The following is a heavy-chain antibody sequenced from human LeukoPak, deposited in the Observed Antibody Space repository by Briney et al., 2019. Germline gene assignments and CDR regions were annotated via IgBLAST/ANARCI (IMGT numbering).Heavy chain of an antibody. V-gene: IGHV3-7*01. Sequence: PGGSLRLSCAASGFTFSSYWMTWVRQAPGKGLEWVANIGEDGSEKYYVDSVKGRFTISRDNAKNSLYLQVNSLRAEDTAVYYCARDGSEEWPIGYWGQGTLVTVSS. CDR1: GFTFSSYW. CDR2: IGEDGSEK. CDR3: ARDGSEEWPIGY. D-gene: IGHD3-10*01. J-gene: IGHJ4*02.